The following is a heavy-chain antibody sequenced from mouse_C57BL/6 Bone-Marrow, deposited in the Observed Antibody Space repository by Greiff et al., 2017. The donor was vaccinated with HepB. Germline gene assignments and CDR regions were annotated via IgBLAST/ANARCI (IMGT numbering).Heavy chain of an antibody. J-gene: IGHJ4*01. CDR3: ARKIFYYGSSYPY. CDR2: INPYNGGT. Sequence: EVQLQQSGPVLVKPGASVKMSCKASGYTFTDYYMNWVKQSHGKSLEWIGVINPYNGGTSYNQKFKGKATLTVDKSSSTAYMELNSLTSEDSAVYYCARKIFYYGSSYPYWGQGTSVTVSS. D-gene: IGHD1-1*01. CDR1: GYTFTDYY. V-gene: IGHV1-19*01.